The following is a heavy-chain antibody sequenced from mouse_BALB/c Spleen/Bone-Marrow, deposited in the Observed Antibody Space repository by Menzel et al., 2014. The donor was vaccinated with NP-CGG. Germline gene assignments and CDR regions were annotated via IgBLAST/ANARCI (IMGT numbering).Heavy chain of an antibody. CDR1: GYTFTSYY. Sequence: VQLHQSGPELVKPGASVKMSCKASGYTFTSYYIHWVKQTPGQGLEWIGWIYPGDGTTKYTEKFKGKTTLTADKSSSKAYILLSSLTSEDSAIYLYARGGGMDYWGQGTSVTVSS. V-gene: IGHV1S56*01. CDR3: ARGGGMDY. J-gene: IGHJ4*01. CDR2: IYPGDGTT.